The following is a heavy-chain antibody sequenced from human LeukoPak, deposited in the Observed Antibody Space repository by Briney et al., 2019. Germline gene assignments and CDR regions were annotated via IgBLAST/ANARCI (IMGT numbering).Heavy chain of an antibody. CDR3: ATGESNGFDY. V-gene: IGHV4-59*01. D-gene: IGHD7-27*01. CDR1: GGSISSYY. CDR2: IYYSGST. Sequence: SETLSLTCTVSGGSISSYYWSWIRQPPGKGLEWIGYIYYSGSTNYNPSLKSRVTISVDTSKNQFSLKLSSVTAADTAVYYCATGESNGFDYWGQGALATVSS. J-gene: IGHJ4*02.